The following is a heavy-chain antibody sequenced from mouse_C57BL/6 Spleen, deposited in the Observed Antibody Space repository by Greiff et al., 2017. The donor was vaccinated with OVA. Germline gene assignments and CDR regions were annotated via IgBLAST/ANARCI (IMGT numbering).Heavy chain of an antibody. CDR2: LWWGDDK. CDR3: ARIGDYYGSSYEGFAY. D-gene: IGHD1-1*01. J-gene: IGHJ3*01. Sequence: QVTLKVSGPGILQPSQTLSLTCSFSGFSLSTFGMGVGWIRQPSGKGLEWLAHLWWGDDKYYNHTLKSRLTISKDTSKNQVFLKIANVDTAETATYYCARIGDYYGSSYEGFAYWGQGTLVTVSA. CDR1: GFSLSTFGMG. V-gene: IGHV8-8*01.